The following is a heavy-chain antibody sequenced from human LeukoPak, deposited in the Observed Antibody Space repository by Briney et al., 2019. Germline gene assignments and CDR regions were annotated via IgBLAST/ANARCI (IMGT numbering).Heavy chain of an antibody. J-gene: IGHJ4*02. Sequence: ASVKVSCKASGYTFTSYGISWVRQAPGQGLEWMGWISAYNGNTNYAQKLQGRVTMTTDTSTSTAYMELRSLRSDDTAVYYCARARPVYDYVWGSYRSSMRYYFDYWGQGTLVTVSS. D-gene: IGHD3-16*02. CDR1: GYTFTSYG. V-gene: IGHV1-18*01. CDR3: ARARPVYDYVWGSYRSSMRYYFDY. CDR2: ISAYNGNT.